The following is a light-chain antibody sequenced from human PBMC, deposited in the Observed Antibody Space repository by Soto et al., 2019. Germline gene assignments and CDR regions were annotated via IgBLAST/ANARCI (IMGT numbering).Light chain of an antibody. Sequence: QSVLTQPPSASETPGQRVTISCSGSSSNIGSNYVAWYQHLPGTAPKLLIYRNNQRPLGVPDRFSGSKSGTSASLAISGLRSEDEADYYCCSSGGSPTYVFGTGTKVTVL. CDR3: CSSGGSPTYV. V-gene: IGLV1-47*01. CDR2: RNN. CDR1: SSNIGSNY. J-gene: IGLJ1*01.